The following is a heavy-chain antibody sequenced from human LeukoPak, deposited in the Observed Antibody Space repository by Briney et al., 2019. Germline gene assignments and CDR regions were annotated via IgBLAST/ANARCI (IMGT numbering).Heavy chain of an antibody. J-gene: IGHJ5*02. CDR1: GDSITSSSYY. D-gene: IGHD5-12*01. V-gene: IGHV4-39*01. CDR3: ARTSGPWGNWFDP. CDR2: IYYSGTT. Sequence: TSETLSLTCTVSGDSITSSSYYWGWIRQPPGKGLEWIGSIYYSGTTYYSPSLKSLVTISLDTSKNQFFLNLSSVTAADTAVYYCARTSGPWGNWFDPWGQGTLVTVSS.